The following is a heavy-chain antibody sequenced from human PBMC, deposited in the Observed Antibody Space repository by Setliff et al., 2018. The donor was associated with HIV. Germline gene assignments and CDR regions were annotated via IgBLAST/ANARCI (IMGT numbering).Heavy chain of an antibody. D-gene: IGHD3-16*01. CDR1: GGSVSSGNYY. CDR2: FYYSGST. Sequence: PSETLSLTCTVAGGSVSSGNYYWSWIRQPPGKGLEWIGYFYYSGSTNYNTSLKSRVSISLDTSKNQFSLTLTPVTAADTAVNCCARDLGEVTIDWGQGTLVTVSS. J-gene: IGHJ4*02. CDR3: ARDLGEVTID. V-gene: IGHV4-61*01.